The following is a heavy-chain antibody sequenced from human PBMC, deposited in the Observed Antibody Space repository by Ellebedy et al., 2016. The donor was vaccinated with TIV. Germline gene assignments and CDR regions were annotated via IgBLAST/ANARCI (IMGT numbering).Heavy chain of an antibody. Sequence: GESLKISCVASGFTFSSYTMKWVRQAPGKELEWVSSITSTSTYTYYTDSVKGRFTISRDNANNSLYLQLNSLRADDTAVYYCASLPPLYWGQGTLVTVSS. CDR3: ASLPPLY. CDR1: GFTFSSYT. J-gene: IGHJ4*02. CDR2: ITSTSTYT. V-gene: IGHV3-21*01.